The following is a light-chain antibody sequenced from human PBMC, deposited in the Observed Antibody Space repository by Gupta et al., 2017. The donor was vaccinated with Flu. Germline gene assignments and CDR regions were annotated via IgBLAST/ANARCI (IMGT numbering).Light chain of an antibody. V-gene: IGKV1-33*01. J-gene: IGKJ1*01. Sequence: PSSLSASVGDRVTITCQASQDISNYLNWYQQKPGKAPKLLIYDASKLETGVPSRFSGSGSGTDFTFTISSLQPEDIATYYCQQDDNLPWTFGQGTKVEIK. CDR2: DAS. CDR1: QDISNY. CDR3: QQDDNLPWT.